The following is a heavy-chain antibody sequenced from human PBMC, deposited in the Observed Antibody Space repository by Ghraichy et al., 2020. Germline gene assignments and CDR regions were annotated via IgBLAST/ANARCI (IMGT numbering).Heavy chain of an antibody. CDR3: ARREGSSSVDH. Sequence: GGSLRLSCAASGFTFSSHTMHWVRQAPGKGLEWVAVISYDGSTKYCADSVEGRFTISRDNSKNTLYLQMNSLRPEDTALYYCARREGSSSVDHWGQGTLVTVSS. J-gene: IGHJ4*02. V-gene: IGHV3-30-3*01. CDR2: ISYDGSTK. D-gene: IGHD6-13*01. CDR1: GFTFSSHT.